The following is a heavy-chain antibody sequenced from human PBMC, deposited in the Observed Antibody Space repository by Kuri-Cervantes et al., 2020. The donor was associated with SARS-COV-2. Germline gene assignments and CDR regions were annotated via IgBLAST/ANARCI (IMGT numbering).Heavy chain of an antibody. CDR3: ARDIYGSERGLGPNFDY. CDR1: GGTFSSYA. Sequence: SVKVSYKASGGTFSSYAISLVRQAPGQGLEWMGRIIPILGIANYAQKSQGRVTITADKSTSTAYMELSSLRSEDTAVYYCARDIYGSERGLGPNFDYWGQGTLVTVSS. CDR2: IIPILGIA. D-gene: IGHD3-10*01. J-gene: IGHJ4*02. V-gene: IGHV1-69*04.